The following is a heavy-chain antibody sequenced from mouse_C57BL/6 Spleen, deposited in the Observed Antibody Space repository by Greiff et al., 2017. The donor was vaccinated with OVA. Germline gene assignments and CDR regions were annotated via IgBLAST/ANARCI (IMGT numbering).Heavy chain of an antibody. CDR2: IYPSDSET. J-gene: IGHJ2*01. V-gene: IGHV1-61*01. CDR1: GYTFTSYW. D-gene: IGHD1-2*01. CDR3: ARGLRRLDY. Sequence: VQLQQPGAELVRPGSSVKLSCKASGYTFTSYWMDWVKQRPGQGLEWIGNIYPSDSETHYNQKFKDKATLTVDKSSSTAYMQLSSLTSEDSAVYYCARGLRRLDYWGQGTTLTVSS.